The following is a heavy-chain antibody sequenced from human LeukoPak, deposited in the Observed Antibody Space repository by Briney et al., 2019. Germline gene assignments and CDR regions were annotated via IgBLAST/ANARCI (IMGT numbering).Heavy chain of an antibody. V-gene: IGHV1-2*06. J-gene: IGHJ4*02. CDR1: GYTFTRYY. CDR3: AGAPRLGELLVD. D-gene: IGHD3-16*01. CDR2: INPNSGGT. Sequence: ASVKVSCKASGYTFTRYYMLWVRQAPGQGLEWMGRINPNSGGTNYAQKFQGRVTMTRDTSISTAYMELSRLRSDDTAVYSFAGAPRLGELLVDWGQGTLVTVSS.